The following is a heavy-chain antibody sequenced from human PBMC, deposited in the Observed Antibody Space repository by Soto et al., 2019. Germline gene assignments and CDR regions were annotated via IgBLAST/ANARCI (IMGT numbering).Heavy chain of an antibody. CDR1: GFSLSTTGVG. Sequence: QITLKESGPTLVKPTQTLTLTCTFSGFSLSTTGVGVGWISQPPGKALEWLALIYWDDDKRYNPSLNSRLTITKDTSKNQVVLAMTNMDPVDTATYYCVQSRCGGDCLQSYSSHSYYGLDVWGQGTTVTVSS. CDR3: VQSRCGGDCLQSYSSHSYYGLDV. D-gene: IGHD2-21*02. V-gene: IGHV2-5*02. CDR2: IYWDDDK. J-gene: IGHJ6*02.